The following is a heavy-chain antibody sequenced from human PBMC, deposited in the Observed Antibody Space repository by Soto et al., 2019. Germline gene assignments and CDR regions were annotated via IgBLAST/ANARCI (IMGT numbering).Heavy chain of an antibody. D-gene: IGHD3-22*01. CDR2: ISAYNGNT. J-gene: IGHJ3*02. Sequence: GASVKVSCKASGYTFTSYGISWVRQAPGQGLEWMGWISAYNGNTNYAQKLQGRVTMTTDTSTSTAYMELRSLRSDDTAVYYCARDYCDSSVPALPHDAFDIWGQGTMVTVSS. CDR1: GYTFTSYG. V-gene: IGHV1-18*01. CDR3: ARDYCDSSVPALPHDAFDI.